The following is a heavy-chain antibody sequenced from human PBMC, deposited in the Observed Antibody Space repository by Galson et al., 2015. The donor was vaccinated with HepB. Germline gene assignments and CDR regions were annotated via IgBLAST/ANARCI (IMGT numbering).Heavy chain of an antibody. CDR1: GYTFTSYG. J-gene: IGHJ3*02. CDR2: ISAYNGNT. CDR3: ARGEELRLGELSPYVAFDI. V-gene: IGHV1-18*01. Sequence: SVKVSCKASGYTFTSYGISWVRQAPGQGLEWMGWISAYNGNTNYAQKLQGRVTMTTDTSTSTAHMELRSLRSDDTAVYYCARGEELRLGELSPYVAFDIWGQGTMVTVSS. D-gene: IGHD3-16*02.